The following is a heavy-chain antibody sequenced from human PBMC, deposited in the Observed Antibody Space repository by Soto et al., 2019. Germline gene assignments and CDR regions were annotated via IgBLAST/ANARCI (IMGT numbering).Heavy chain of an antibody. CDR1: GFTFTRYS. Sequence: GGSLRLSCAASGFTFTRYSMNWVRQAPGKGLEWVSSISSTTNYIYYGDSMKGRFTISRDNAKNSLYLEMYSLRAEDTAVYYCARESEDLTSNFDYWGQGTLVTVSS. CDR2: ISSTTNYI. J-gene: IGHJ4*02. V-gene: IGHV3-21*06. CDR3: ARESEDLTSNFDY.